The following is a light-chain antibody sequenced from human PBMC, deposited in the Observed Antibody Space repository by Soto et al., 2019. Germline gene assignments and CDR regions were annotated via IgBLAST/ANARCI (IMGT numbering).Light chain of an antibody. V-gene: IGLV1-44*01. Sequence: QSVLTQPPSASGAPGQRVTISCSGSSSNIGSNNVNWYRHLPGTAPKLLIYSYDDSPSGVPDRFSGSKSGTSASLAIIGLQYEDEADYYCSAWDDGLNGVVFGGGTKLTVL. CDR1: SSNIGSNN. J-gene: IGLJ2*01. CDR2: SYD. CDR3: SAWDDGLNGVV.